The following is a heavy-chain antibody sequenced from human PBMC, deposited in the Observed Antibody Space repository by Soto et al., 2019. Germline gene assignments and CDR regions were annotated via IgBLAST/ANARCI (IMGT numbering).Heavy chain of an antibody. D-gene: IGHD2-2*01. V-gene: IGHV4-61*01. Sequence: ETLSLTCTVSGGFVNSDTHSWSWIRQTPGKRLEWIGFIYSGGSTKNPSLRSRVTMSVDTSKNQFSLKLRSVIVADTAVYHCARFVRSCSATTCSTRADVWGQGITVTVSS. CDR2: IYSGGST. CDR1: GGFVNSDTHS. J-gene: IGHJ6*02. CDR3: ARFVRSCSATTCSTRADV.